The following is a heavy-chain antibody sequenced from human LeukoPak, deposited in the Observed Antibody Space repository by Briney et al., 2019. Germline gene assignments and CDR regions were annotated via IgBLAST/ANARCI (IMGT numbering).Heavy chain of an antibody. V-gene: IGHV4-34*01. CDR2: INHSGST. Sequence: GSLRLSCAASGFTFSSYSMNWIRQPPGKGLEWIGEINHSGSTNYNPSLKSRVTISVDTSKNQFSLKLSSVTAADTAVYYCARVSVVGATTYWGQGTLVTVSS. CDR3: ARVSVVGATTY. D-gene: IGHD1-26*01. J-gene: IGHJ4*02. CDR1: GFTFSSYS.